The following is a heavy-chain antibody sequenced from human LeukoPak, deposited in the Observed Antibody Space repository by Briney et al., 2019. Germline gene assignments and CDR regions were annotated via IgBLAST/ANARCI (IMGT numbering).Heavy chain of an antibody. J-gene: IGHJ4*02. CDR3: AKDQWEYFDY. CDR2: IRYDGGNK. CDR1: GFNFSSYG. V-gene: IGHV3-30*02. D-gene: IGHD1-26*01. Sequence: PGGSLRLSCAASGFNFSSYGMHWVRQAPGKGLEWVAFIRYDGGNKYYADSVKGRFTISRDNSRNTLYLQMNSLRSEDTAVYYCAKDQWEYFDYWGQGTLVTVSS.